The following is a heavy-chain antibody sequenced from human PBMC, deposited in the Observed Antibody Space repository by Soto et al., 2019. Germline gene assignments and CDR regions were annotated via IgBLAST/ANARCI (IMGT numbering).Heavy chain of an antibody. CDR2: IHFSGST. J-gene: IGHJ4*02. CDR3: ARQTPGTYGGYLDS. D-gene: IGHD1-7*01. V-gene: IGHV4-59*01. CDR1: DCAINNYY. Sequence: PSATRSLTCPVTDCAINNYYWTWLRQPPGRGLEWIAYIHFSGSTKYNPSLQSRATISVNTSKIRFSLKLNSVTAADTAVYYCARQTPGTYGGYLDSWGQGTLVTVSS.